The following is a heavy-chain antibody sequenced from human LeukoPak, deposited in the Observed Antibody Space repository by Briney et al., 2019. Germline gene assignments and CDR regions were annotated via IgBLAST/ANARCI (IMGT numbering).Heavy chain of an antibody. CDR1: GFTFDDYA. CDR3: AKEGFGDRIWDY. J-gene: IGHJ4*02. D-gene: IGHD3-10*01. Sequence: GGSLRLSCAASGFTFDDYAMHWVRQAPGKGLEWVSGISWNSGSIGYADSVKGRFTISRDNAKNSLYLQMNSLRAEDTALYYCAKEGFGDRIWDYWGQGTLVTVSS. CDR2: ISWNSGSI. V-gene: IGHV3-9*01.